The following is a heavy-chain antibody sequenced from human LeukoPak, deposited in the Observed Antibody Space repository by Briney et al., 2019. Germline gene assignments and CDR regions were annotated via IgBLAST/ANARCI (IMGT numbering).Heavy chain of an antibody. CDR3: ARHSEAGIAAAGTRY. V-gene: IGHV5-10-1*01. J-gene: IGHJ4*02. CDR1: GYSFTSYR. D-gene: IGHD6-13*01. Sequence: GESLKISCKGSGYSFTSYRISWVRQMPGKGLEWMGRIDPSDSYTNYSPSFQGHVTISADKSISTAYLQWSSLKASDTAMYYCARHSEAGIAAAGTRYWGQGTLVTVSS. CDR2: IDPSDSYT.